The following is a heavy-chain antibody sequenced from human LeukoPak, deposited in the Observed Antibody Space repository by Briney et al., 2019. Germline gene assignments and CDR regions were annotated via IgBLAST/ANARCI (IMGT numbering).Heavy chain of an antibody. CDR1: GFTFSSYA. D-gene: IGHD3-22*01. J-gene: IGHJ3*02. Sequence: GRSLRLSCAASGFTFSSYAMSWVRQAPGKGLEWVSAISGSGGSTYYADSVKGRFTISRDNSKNTLYLQMNSLRAEDTAVYYCAKDHSSGYYYGAFDIWGQGTMVTVSS. CDR3: AKDHSSGYYYGAFDI. CDR2: ISGSGGST. V-gene: IGHV3-23*01.